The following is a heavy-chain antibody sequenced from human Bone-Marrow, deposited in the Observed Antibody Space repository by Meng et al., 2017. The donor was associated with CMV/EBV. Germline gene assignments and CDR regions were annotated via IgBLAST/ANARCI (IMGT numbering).Heavy chain of an antibody. CDR2: ISYITSDGST. V-gene: IGHV3-48*04. CDR3: ARAKLRSSPRLDAFDI. J-gene: IGHJ3*02. Sequence: GGSLRLSCAASGFTFSSYAMSWVRQAPGKGLEWISWISYITSDGSTYYADSVKGRFTISRDNAKNSLYLQMNSLRAEDTAVYYCARAKLRSSPRLDAFDIWGQGTMVTVSS. D-gene: IGHD6-13*01. CDR1: GFTFSSYA.